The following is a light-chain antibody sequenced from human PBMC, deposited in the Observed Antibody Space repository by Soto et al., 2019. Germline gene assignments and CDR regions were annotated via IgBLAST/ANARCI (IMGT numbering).Light chain of an antibody. CDR3: SSYAGSNNFEV. V-gene: IGLV2-8*01. Sequence: QSALTQPPSASGSPGQSVTISCTGTSSDVGGYNYVSWYQQHPGKAPKLMIYEVSKRPSGVPDRFSGYKSGNTASLTVSGLQAEDEADYYCSSYAGSNNFEVFGTGTKVTVL. CDR2: EVS. J-gene: IGLJ1*01. CDR1: SSDVGGYNY.